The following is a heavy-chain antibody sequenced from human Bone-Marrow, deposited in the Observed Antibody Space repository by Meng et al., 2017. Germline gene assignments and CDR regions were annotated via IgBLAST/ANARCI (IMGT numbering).Heavy chain of an antibody. J-gene: IGHJ4*02. V-gene: IGHV3-30*03. D-gene: IGHD5-24*01. CDR1: GFSFSSYG. CDR2: ISHDGSNK. Sequence: LSLTCAASGFSFSSYGMHWVRQAPGKGLESLAVISHDGSNKYYADSAKGRFTISRDNSKNTLYLEMNSLRAEDTAVYHCVRDSGDGYNALDYWGQGTLVTVSS. CDR3: VRDSGDGYNALDY.